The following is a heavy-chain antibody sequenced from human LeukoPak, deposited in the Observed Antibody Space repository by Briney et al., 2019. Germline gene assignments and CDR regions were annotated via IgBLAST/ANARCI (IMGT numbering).Heavy chain of an antibody. CDR1: GFTFSTYW. D-gene: IGHD4-17*01. CDR2: IKQDGSEK. V-gene: IGHV3-7*01. J-gene: IGHJ3*02. CDR3: ARAPYGANDAFDI. Sequence: GRSLRLSCAASGFTFSTYWMSWVRQAPGKGLEWVANIKQDGSEKYYVDSVKGRFTISRDNAKNSLYLQMNSLRAEDTALYYCARAPYGANDAFDIWGQGTMVTVSS.